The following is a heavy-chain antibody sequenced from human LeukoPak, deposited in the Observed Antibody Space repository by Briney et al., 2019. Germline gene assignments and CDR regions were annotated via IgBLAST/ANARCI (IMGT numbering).Heavy chain of an antibody. J-gene: IGHJ5*02. CDR2: ISGGGERT. CDR1: GIVFSNTA. D-gene: IGHD6-19*01. Sequence: GGSLRLSCAASGIVFSNTAMNWARQSPGRGLEWVAAISGGGERTFYADSVKGRFTISRDNSKNMVYLQMNSLRADDTPIYYCGKDGGQYSSGPEFDPRGQGALVTVSS. CDR3: GKDGGQYSSGPEFDP. V-gene: IGHV3-23*01.